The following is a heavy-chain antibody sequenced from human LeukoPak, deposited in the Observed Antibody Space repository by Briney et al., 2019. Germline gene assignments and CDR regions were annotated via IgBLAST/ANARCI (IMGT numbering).Heavy chain of an antibody. V-gene: IGHV5-51*01. Sequence: GESLKISCKGSGYNFTPYWIVWVRQMPGKGLEWMGIIYPGDSDTRYSPSFQGQVTISADKSISTAYLQWSSLKASGIVMYYCARLGIAANVNYYYYYMDVWGKGTTVTVSS. CDR2: IYPGDSDT. D-gene: IGHD2-15*01. CDR1: GYNFTPYW. CDR3: ARLGIAANVNYYYYYMDV. J-gene: IGHJ6*03.